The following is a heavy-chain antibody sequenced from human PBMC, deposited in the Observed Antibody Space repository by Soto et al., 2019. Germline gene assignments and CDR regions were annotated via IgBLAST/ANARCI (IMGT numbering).Heavy chain of an antibody. CDR3: ASVAICCASSRWYREGFDS. Sequence: EVQLLDSGGGWVQPGGSLRLSCVASGFVFSDYALSWVRQAPGKGLEWVSAISAGGTDTYYADSVKGRFSVSRVNSKNTLYLQMNTLRAEDTAIYDCASVAICCASSRWYREGFDSWGEGTLVTVSS. CDR1: GFVFSDYA. J-gene: IGHJ4*02. V-gene: IGHV3-23*01. CDR2: ISAGGTDT. D-gene: IGHD6-13*01.